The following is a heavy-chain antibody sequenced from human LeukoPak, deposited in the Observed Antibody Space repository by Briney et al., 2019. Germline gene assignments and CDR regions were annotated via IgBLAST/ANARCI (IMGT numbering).Heavy chain of an antibody. CDR3: ARATPYSSGWYFIGTLYYYYMDV. D-gene: IGHD6-19*01. V-gene: IGHV1-18*01. CDR1: GYTFTSYG. CDR2: ISAYNGNT. J-gene: IGHJ6*03. Sequence: ASVKVSCKASGYTFTSYGISWVRQAPGQGLEWMGWISAYNGNTNYAQKLQGRVTMTTDTSTSTAYMELRSLRSDDTAVYYCARATPYSSGWYFIGTLYYYYMDVWGKGTTVTVSS.